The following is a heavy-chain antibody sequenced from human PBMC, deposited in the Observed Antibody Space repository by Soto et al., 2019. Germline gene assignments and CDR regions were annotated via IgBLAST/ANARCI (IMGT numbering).Heavy chain of an antibody. D-gene: IGHD1-1*01. CDR2: TYYKSKWYY. V-gene: IGHV6-1*01. CDR3: ARGSWDDVSGHYYMDV. J-gene: IGHJ6*03. Sequence: QVQLQQSSPGLVKPSQALSLTCGISGDSVSSNSAGWNWIRQTPSRGLEWLGRTYYKSKWYYTYAASVKSRITVSPDTSKNQFSLQLTSVTPEDTAVYYCARGSWDDVSGHYYMDVWDKGTTVTVSS. CDR1: GDSVSSNSAG.